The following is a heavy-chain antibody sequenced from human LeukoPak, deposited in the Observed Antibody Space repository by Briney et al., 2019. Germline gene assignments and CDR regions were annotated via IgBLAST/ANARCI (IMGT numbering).Heavy chain of an antibody. CDR2: ISSSSSYI. V-gene: IGHV3-21*01. D-gene: IGHD7-27*01. J-gene: IGHJ5*02. CDR1: GFTFSSYS. CDR3: AVDWAYNWFDP. Sequence: PGGSLRLSCAASGFTFSSYSMTWVRQAPGKGLEWVSSISSSSSYIYYADSVKGRFTISRDNAKNSLYLQMNSLRAEDTAVYYCAVDWAYNWFDPWGQGTLVTVSS.